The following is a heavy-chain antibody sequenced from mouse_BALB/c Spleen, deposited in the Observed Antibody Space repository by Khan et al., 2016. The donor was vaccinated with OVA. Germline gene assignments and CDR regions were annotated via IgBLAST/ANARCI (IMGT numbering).Heavy chain of an antibody. V-gene: IGHV2-6-1*01. Sequence: QVQLKQSGPGLVAPSQSLSITCTISGFSLTNYGVHWVRQPPGKGLEWLVVIWSDGSTIYNSALKSRLTISKDNSESQVFLKMNSLQTDDTAMYFCARQPYYHYNIMDYGGQGTSVTVSS. CDR3: ARQPYYHYNIMDY. CDR2: IWSDGST. CDR1: GFSLTNYG. D-gene: IGHD2-10*01. J-gene: IGHJ4*01.